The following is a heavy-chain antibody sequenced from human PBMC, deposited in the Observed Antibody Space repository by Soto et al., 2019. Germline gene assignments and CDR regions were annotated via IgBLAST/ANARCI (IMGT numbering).Heavy chain of an antibody. CDR2: IQSDGSSP. CDR3: ARGRDPDY. D-gene: IGHD2-21*02. CDR1: GFTFNYYW. J-gene: IGHJ4*02. V-gene: IGHV3-74*01. Sequence: EVQLMESGGGLVQPGGSLRLSCVASGFTFNYYWMHWVRQAPGKGLVWVSRIQSDGSSPDYVDSVKGRFTISRDNAKNTLYLQMNNLRAEDTAVYYCARGRDPDYWGQGTLVTVSS.